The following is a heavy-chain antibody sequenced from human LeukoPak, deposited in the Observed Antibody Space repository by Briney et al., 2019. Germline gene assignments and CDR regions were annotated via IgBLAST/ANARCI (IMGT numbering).Heavy chain of an antibody. Sequence: ASETLSLTCAVYGGSFSGYYWSWIRQPPGKGLEWIGEINHSGSTNYNPSLKSRVTISVDTSKNQFSPKLSSVTAADTAVYYCARQSGYDLNWGQGTLVTVSS. D-gene: IGHD5-12*01. CDR1: GGSFSGYY. CDR3: ARQSGYDLN. CDR2: INHSGST. J-gene: IGHJ4*02. V-gene: IGHV4-34*01.